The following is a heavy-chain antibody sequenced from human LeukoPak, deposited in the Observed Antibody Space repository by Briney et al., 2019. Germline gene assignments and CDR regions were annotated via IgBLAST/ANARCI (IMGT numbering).Heavy chain of an antibody. D-gene: IGHD5-18*01. CDR1: GGSIGSTSYY. CDR3: ARVRIQLWQEGTVFDY. J-gene: IGHJ4*02. Sequence: ASETLSLTCTVSGGSIGSTSYYWGWIRQPPGKGLEWIGSISYTGSTYYNPSLKSRVTISGDTSKNQFSLKLSSVTAADTAVYYCARVRIQLWQEGTVFDYWGQGTLVTVSS. CDR2: ISYTGST. V-gene: IGHV4-39*01.